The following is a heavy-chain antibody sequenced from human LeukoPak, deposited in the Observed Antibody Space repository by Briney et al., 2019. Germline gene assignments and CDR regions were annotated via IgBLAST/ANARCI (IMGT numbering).Heavy chain of an antibody. CDR3: ARDNIYGSGSYDY. Sequence: GGSLRLSCAASGFTFSNYDMHWVRQAPGKGLEWVSVIYSGGSTFYADSVKGRFTISRDNSKNTLYLQMNSLRAEDTAVYYCARDNIYGSGSYDYWGQGTLVTVSS. V-gene: IGHV3-53*01. CDR2: IYSGGST. D-gene: IGHD3-10*01. CDR1: GFTFSNYD. J-gene: IGHJ4*02.